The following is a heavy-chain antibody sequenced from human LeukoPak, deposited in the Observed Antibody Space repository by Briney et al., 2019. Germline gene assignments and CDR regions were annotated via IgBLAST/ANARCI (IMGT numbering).Heavy chain of an antibody. CDR3: ARDGGNRAKYYYGMDV. Sequence: GGSLRLSCAASGFTFSSYGMHWVRQAPGKGLEWVAVIWYDGSNKYYADSVKGRFTISRDNSKNTLYLQMNSLRAEDTAVYYCARDGGNRAKYYYGMDVWGQGTTVTVSS. V-gene: IGHV3-33*01. CDR1: GFTFSSYG. CDR2: IWYDGSNK. J-gene: IGHJ6*02. D-gene: IGHD6-25*01.